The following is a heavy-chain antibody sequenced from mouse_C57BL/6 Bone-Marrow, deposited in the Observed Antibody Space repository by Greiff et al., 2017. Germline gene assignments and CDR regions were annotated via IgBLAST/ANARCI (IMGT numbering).Heavy chain of an antibody. V-gene: IGHV5-4*01. J-gene: IGHJ3*01. D-gene: IGHD4-1*01. CDR2: ISDGGSYT. Sequence: EVMLVESGGGLVKPGGSLKLSCEASGFTFSSYAMSWVRQTTEKRLELVATISDGGSYTYYPDNVKGRFTISRDNAKTNLYLQMSHLKSEDPAMYYCARDWDVAYWGQVTLVTVSA. CDR3: ARDWDVAY. CDR1: GFTFSSYA.